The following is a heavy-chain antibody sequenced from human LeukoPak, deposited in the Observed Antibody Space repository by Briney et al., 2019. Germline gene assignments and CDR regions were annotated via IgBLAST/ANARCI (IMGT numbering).Heavy chain of an antibody. J-gene: IGHJ4*02. V-gene: IGHV1-3*01. D-gene: IGHD3-22*01. CDR3: AREGDSSGFDY. CDR1: GYTFTSYA. CDR2: INAGNGNT. Sequence: GASVRVSCKASGYTFTSYAMHWVRQAPGQRLEWMGWINAGNGNTKYSQKFQGRVTITRDTSASTAYMELSSLRSEDTAVYYCAREGDSSGFDYWGQGTLVTVSS.